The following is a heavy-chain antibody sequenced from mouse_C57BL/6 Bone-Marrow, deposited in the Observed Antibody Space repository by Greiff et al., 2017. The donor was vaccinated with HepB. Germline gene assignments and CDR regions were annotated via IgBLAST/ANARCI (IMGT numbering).Heavy chain of an antibody. CDR3: ARRGYGSSYEVYYFDY. CDR1: GYSFTGYY. D-gene: IGHD1-1*01. J-gene: IGHJ2*01. V-gene: IGHV1-42*01. CDR2: INPSTGGT. Sequence: VQLQQSGPELVKPGASVKISCKASGYSFTGYYMNWVKQSPEKSLEWIGEINPSTGGTTYNQKFKAKATLTVDKSSSTAYMQRKSLPSEDSAVYYCARRGYGSSYEVYYFDYWGQGTTLTVSS.